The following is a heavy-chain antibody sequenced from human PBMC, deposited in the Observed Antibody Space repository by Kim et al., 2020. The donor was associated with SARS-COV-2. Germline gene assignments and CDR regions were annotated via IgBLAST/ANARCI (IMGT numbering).Heavy chain of an antibody. Sequence: SETLSLTCTVSGDSITNYYWTWIRQPPGKGLEWIAYMTYSGSINYNPSLKSRVTISLDASKNQLALKVNSVTAADTAAYFCARSRTGDYFDYWGQGTLVT. D-gene: IGHD7-27*01. CDR3: ARSRTGDYFDY. CDR2: MTYSGSI. V-gene: IGHV4-59*01. CDR1: GDSITNYY. J-gene: IGHJ4*02.